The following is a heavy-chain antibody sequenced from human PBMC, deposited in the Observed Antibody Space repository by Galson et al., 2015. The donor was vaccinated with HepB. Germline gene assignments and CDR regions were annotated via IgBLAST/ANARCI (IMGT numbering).Heavy chain of an antibody. Sequence: SLRLSCAASGFTFSSYAMSWVRQAPGKGLEWVSAISGSGYSTYYADSVKGRFTISRDNSKNTLYLQMNSLRAEDTAVYYCANQPLYGDAFDIWGQGTVVTVSS. D-gene: IGHD4-17*01. V-gene: IGHV3-23*01. J-gene: IGHJ3*02. CDR1: GFTFSSYA. CDR2: ISGSGYST. CDR3: ANQPLYGDAFDI.